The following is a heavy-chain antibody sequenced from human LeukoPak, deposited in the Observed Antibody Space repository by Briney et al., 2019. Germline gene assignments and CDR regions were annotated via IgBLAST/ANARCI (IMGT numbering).Heavy chain of an antibody. CDR1: GFTFSSYW. D-gene: IGHD2-15*01. CDR3: AREDIVVVRPYYFDY. V-gene: IGHV3-7*01. Sequence: GGSPRLSCAASGFTFSSYWMSWVRQAPGKGLEWVANIKQDGSEKYYVDSLKGRFTISRDNAKNSLYLQMNSLRAEDTAVCYCAREDIVVVRPYYFDYWGQGTLVTVSS. J-gene: IGHJ4*02. CDR2: IKQDGSEK.